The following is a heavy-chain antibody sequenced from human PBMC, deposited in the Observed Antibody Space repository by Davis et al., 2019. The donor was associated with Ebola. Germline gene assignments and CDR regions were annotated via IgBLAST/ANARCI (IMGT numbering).Heavy chain of an antibody. CDR2: IWYDGSNK. CDR3: ARDPHNRNYWDY. V-gene: IGHV3-33*08. D-gene: IGHD3-16*01. CDR1: GFTFSSSA. Sequence: GESLKISCAASGFTFSSSAMTWVRQAPGKGLEWVAVIWYDGSNKYYADSVKGRFTISRDSSKNTLYLQMNSLRAEDTAVYYCARDPHNRNYWDYWGQGTLVTVSS. J-gene: IGHJ4*02.